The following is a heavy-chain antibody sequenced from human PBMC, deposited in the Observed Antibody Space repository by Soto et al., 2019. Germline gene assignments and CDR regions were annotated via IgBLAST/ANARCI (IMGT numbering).Heavy chain of an antibody. V-gene: IGHV6-1*01. Sequence: SQTLSLTCAITVDIVSSNSAGWSWVMQSPSRGLEWLGRTYYRSKWYYEYAVSVRGRITINPDTSKNQYSLQLKSVTPEDTAVYFCARGEQYSGRIFDYWGQGTPVTTSS. CDR2: TYYRSKWYY. J-gene: IGHJ4*01. CDR1: VDIVSSNSAG. D-gene: IGHD1-26*01. CDR3: ARGEQYSGRIFDY.